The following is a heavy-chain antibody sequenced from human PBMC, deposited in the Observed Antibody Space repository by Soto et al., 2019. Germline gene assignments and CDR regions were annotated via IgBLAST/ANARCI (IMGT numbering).Heavy chain of an antibody. CDR3: AKSRSAVAAYWYFDI. CDR1: GFTFSNYA. J-gene: IGHJ2*01. Sequence: EEQLLESGGGLVQPGGSLRLSCSASGFTFSNYALNWVRQAPGKGLEWVSGISGSASGTYYTDSVQGRFTISRANSKNTLYLQMTNLGAADMALYYCAKSRSAVAAYWYFDIWGRGTLVTVSS. V-gene: IGHV3-23*01. D-gene: IGHD6-19*01. CDR2: ISGSASGT.